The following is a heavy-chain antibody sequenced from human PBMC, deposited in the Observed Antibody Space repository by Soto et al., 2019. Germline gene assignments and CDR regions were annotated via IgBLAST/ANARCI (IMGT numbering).Heavy chain of an antibody. J-gene: IGHJ4*02. Sequence: EVQLLESGGGLVQPGGSLRLSCTASGFTFSSYAMGWVRQAPGTGLVWVSVIDARGGDTSLADSVTGRFAISRDNSKSTLYLHMTRLRADETARYYCVKETVAAAYVETTPFDFWGQGTLVTVSS. CDR3: VKETVAAAYVETTPFDF. CDR1: GFTFSSYA. D-gene: IGHD2-15*01. CDR2: IDARGGDT. V-gene: IGHV3-23*01.